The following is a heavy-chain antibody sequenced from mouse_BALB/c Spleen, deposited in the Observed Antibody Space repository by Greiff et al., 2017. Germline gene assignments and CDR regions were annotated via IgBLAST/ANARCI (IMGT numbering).Heavy chain of an antibody. CDR3: ARNYGSSYAMDY. CDR2: ISNLAYSI. Sequence: DVMLVESGGGLVQPGGSRKLSCAASGFTFSDYGMAWVRQAPGKGPEWVAFISNLAYSIYYADTVTGRFTISRENAKNTLYLEMSSLRSEDTAMYYCARNYGSSYAMDYWGQGTSVTVSS. V-gene: IGHV5-15*02. J-gene: IGHJ4*01. D-gene: IGHD1-1*01. CDR1: GFTFSDYG.